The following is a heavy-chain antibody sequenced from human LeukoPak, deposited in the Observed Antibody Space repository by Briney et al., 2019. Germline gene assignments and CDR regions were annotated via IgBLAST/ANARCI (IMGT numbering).Heavy chain of an antibody. V-gene: IGHV3-53*01. CDR1: GLTVSCSY. Sequence: QPGGSLRLSCAASGLTVSCSYMNWVRQAPGKGLEWVSVLYSSGTTYYADSAKGRFTISRDNSKNTLYLQLNSLRAEDTAIYYCAQSRGAFDIWGQGTMVTVSS. D-gene: IGHD3-10*01. CDR2: LYSSGTT. CDR3: AQSRGAFDI. J-gene: IGHJ3*02.